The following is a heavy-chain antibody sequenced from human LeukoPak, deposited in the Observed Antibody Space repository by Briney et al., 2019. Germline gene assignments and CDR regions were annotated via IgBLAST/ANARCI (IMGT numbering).Heavy chain of an antibody. J-gene: IGHJ4*02. CDR1: GYTFTSYY. V-gene: IGHV1-18*04. CDR3: ARDGAVAGTIDY. Sequence: ASVKVSCKASGYTFTSYYMHWVRQAPGQGLEWMGWISAYNGNTNYAQKLQGRVTMTTDTSTSTAYMELRSLRSDDTAVYYCARDGAVAGTIDYWGQGTLVTVSS. CDR2: ISAYNGNT. D-gene: IGHD6-19*01.